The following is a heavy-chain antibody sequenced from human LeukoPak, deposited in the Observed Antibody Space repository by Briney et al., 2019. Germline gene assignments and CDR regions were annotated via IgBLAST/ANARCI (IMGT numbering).Heavy chain of an antibody. CDR3: ARLPPDARYQRQHYYYYGMDV. V-gene: IGHV4-34*01. D-gene: IGHD2-2*01. CDR1: GGSFSGYY. Sequence: NPSETLSLTCAVYGGSFSGYYWSWIRQPPGKGLEWIGEINHSGSTNYNPSLKSRVTISEDTSRNQFFLKLSSVTAADTAVYYCARLPPDARYQRQHYYYYGMDVWGQGTTVTVSS. CDR2: INHSGST. J-gene: IGHJ6*02.